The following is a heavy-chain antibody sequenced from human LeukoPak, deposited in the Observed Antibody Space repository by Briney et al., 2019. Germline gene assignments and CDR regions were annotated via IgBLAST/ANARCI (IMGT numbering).Heavy chain of an antibody. CDR1: GGTFSSYA. CDR2: IIPIFGTA. D-gene: IGHD6-13*01. CDR3: ARGLQGKQQLANWFDP. Sequence: SVKVSCKASGGTFSSYAISWVRQAPGQGLEWMGGIIPIFGTANYAQKFQGRVTITADKSTSTAYMELSSLRSEDTAVYYCARGLQGKQQLANWFDPWGQGTLVTVSS. J-gene: IGHJ5*02. V-gene: IGHV1-69*06.